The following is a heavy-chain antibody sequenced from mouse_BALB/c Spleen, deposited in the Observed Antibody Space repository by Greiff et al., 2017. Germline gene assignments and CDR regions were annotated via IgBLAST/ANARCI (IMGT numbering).Heavy chain of an antibody. J-gene: IGHJ3*01. D-gene: IGHD2-4*01. CDR3: ARHEYDRAWFAY. V-gene: IGHV5-6*01. CDR2: ISSGGSYT. Sequence: EVQLVESGGDLVKPGGSLKLSCAASGFTFSSYGMSWVRQTPDKRLEWVATISSGGSYTYYPDSVKGRFTISRDNAKNTLYLQMSSLKSEDTAMYYCARHEYDRAWFAYWGQGTLVTVSA. CDR1: GFTFSSYG.